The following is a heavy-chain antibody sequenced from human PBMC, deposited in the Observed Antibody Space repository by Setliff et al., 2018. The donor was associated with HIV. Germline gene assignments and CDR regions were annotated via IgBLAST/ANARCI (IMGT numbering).Heavy chain of an antibody. J-gene: IGHJ6*03. CDR3: ARGNTMNYYYMDV. Sequence: ASVKVSCKASGYSFPDYGISWVRQAPGQGLEWMGWINPTGGSTRNTQKFQGRVAMTRDTSTSTVYMELSSLRSDDTAVYYCARGNTMNYYYMDVWGKGTTVT. CDR2: INPTGGST. D-gene: IGHD3-22*01. V-gene: IGHV1-46*01. CDR1: GYSFPDYG.